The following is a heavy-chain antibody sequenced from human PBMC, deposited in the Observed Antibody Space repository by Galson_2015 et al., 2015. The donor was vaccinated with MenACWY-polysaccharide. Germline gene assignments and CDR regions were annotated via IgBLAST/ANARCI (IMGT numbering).Heavy chain of an antibody. J-gene: IGHJ4*02. CDR3: AATRQWLAFDY. CDR1: GGSISTYY. V-gene: IGHV4-59*12. D-gene: IGHD6-19*01. Sequence: SETLSLTCTVSGGSISTYYWSWIRQPPGKGLEWIGCSYNSGSTNYNPSLKSRVTVSVDTSKNQFSLRLSSVTAADTAVYYCAATRQWLAFDYWGRGFLVTVSS. CDR2: SYNSGST.